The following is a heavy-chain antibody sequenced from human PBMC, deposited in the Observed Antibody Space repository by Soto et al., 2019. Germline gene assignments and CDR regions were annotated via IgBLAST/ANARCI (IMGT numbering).Heavy chain of an antibody. V-gene: IGHV4-34*01. CDR3: ARTWAGSGSYGDY. D-gene: IGHD3-10*01. J-gene: IGHJ4*02. CDR1: GGSFSGYY. CDR2: INHSGST. Sequence: QVQLQQSGAGLLKPSETLSLTCAVYGGSFSGYYWSWIRQPPGKGLEWIGEINHSGSTNYNPSLKSRVTISVDTSKNQFSLKLSSVTAADTAVYYCARTWAGSGSYGDYWGQGTLVTVSS.